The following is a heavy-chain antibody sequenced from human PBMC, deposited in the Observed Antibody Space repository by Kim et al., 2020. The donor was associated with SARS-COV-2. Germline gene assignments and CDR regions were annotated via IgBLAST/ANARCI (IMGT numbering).Heavy chain of an antibody. CDR3: ARAEEPMVRGVGDAFDI. Sequence: LRSRVTISVDTSNNQFSLKLSSVTAADTAVYYCARAEEPMVRGVGDAFDIWGQGTMVTVSS. D-gene: IGHD3-10*01. V-gene: IGHV4-59*01. J-gene: IGHJ3*02.